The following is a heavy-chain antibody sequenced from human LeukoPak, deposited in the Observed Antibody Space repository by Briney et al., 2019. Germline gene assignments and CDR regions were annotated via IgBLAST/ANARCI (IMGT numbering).Heavy chain of an antibody. CDR3: AREVVTATSDAFDT. D-gene: IGHD2-21*02. Sequence: PGGSLRLSCAASGLTFSSYEMNWVRQAPGKGLEWVSYISSSGSTIYYADSVKGRFTISRDNAKKSLYLQMNSLRAEDTAVYFCAREVVTATSDAFDTWGQGTMVTVSS. V-gene: IGHV3-48*03. J-gene: IGHJ3*02. CDR1: GLTFSSYE. CDR2: ISSSGSTI.